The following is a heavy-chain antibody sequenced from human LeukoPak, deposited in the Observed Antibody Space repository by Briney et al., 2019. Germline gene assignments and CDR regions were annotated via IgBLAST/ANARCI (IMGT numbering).Heavy chain of an antibody. J-gene: IGHJ4*02. CDR2: IYPGDSDT. Sequence: PGESLKISCKGSGYSFTNYWIGWVRQMPGKGLEWMGIIYPGDSDTRYSPSFQGQVTISADKSISAAYLQWSSLEASDTAIYYCARRRAVAGTYYFDYWGQGTLVTVSS. D-gene: IGHD6-19*01. V-gene: IGHV5-51*01. CDR3: ARRRAVAGTYYFDY. CDR1: GYSFTNYW.